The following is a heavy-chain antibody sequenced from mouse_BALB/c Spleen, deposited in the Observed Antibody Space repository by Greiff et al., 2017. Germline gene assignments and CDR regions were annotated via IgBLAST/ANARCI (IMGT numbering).Heavy chain of an antibody. CDR3: ASGHNSAATYAMDY. CDR1: GFTFSSFG. V-gene: IGHV5-17*02. D-gene: IGHD6-1*01. CDR2: ISSGSSTI. Sequence: EVKLVESGAGLVQPGGSLKLSCAASGFTFSSFGMHWVRQAPEKGLEWVADISSGSSTIYYADTVKGRCTITRDTPKNTLFLQMTSLTSEDAAMYYCASGHNSAATYAMDYWGQGTSVTVSS. J-gene: IGHJ4*01.